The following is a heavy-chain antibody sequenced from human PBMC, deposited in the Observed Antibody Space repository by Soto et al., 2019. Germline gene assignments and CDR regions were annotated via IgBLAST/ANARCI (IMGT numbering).Heavy chain of an antibody. J-gene: IGHJ1*01. CDR1: GYTFTSYG. CDR3: ARDFRVPIAAISPEYFQH. Sequence: ASVKVSCKASGYTFTSYGISWVRQAPGQGLEWMGWISAYNGNTNYAQKLQGRVTMTTDTSTSTAYMELRSLRSDDTAVYYCARDFRVPIAAISPEYFQHWGQGTLVTVSS. D-gene: IGHD2-2*02. CDR2: ISAYNGNT. V-gene: IGHV1-18*01.